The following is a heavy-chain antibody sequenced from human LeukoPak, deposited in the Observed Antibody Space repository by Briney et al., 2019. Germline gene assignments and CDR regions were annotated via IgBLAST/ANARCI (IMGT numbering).Heavy chain of an antibody. CDR2: INHSGST. CDR3: ARGPFALYGSGSYYRI. CDR1: GGSFSGYY. D-gene: IGHD3-10*01. J-gene: IGHJ4*02. Sequence: PSETLSLTCAVYGGSFSGYYWSWIRQPPGKGLEWIGEINHSGSTNYNPSLTSRVTISVDTSKNQFSLKLSSVTAADTAVYYCARGPFALYGSGSYYRIWGQGTLVTVSS. V-gene: IGHV4-34*01.